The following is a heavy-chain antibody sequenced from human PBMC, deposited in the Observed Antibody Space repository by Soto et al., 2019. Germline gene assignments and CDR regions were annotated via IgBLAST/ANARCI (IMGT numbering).Heavy chain of an antibody. V-gene: IGHV3-23*01. J-gene: IGHJ4*02. Sequence: GSLRLSCAASGFTFSSYAMSWVRQAPGKGLEWVSAISGSGGSTYYADSVKGRFTISRDNSKNTLYLQMNSLRAEDTAVYYCAKDVRMRPAVVIAYCDYWDQGTLVTVSS. CDR1: GFTFSSYA. CDR2: ISGSGGST. D-gene: IGHD3-22*01. CDR3: AKDVRMRPAVVIAYCDY.